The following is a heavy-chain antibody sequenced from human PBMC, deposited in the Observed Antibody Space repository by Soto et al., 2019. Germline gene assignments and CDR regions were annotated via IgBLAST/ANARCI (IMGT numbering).Heavy chain of an antibody. D-gene: IGHD3-3*01. CDR2: ISYDGSNK. J-gene: IGHJ6*02. CDR3: ARVAGVGDFWSGYFPV. V-gene: IGHV3-30-3*01. CDR1: GFTFSIYA. Sequence: PGGSLRLSCAASGFTFSIYAMHWVRQAPGKGLEWVAVISYDGSNKYYADSVKGRFTISRDNSKNTLYLQMNSLRAEDTAVYYCARVAGVGDFWSGYFPVWGQGTTVTVSS.